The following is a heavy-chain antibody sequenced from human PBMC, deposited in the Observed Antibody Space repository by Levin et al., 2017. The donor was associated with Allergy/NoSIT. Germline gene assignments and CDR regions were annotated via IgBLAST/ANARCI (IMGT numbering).Heavy chain of an antibody. J-gene: IGHJ4*02. CDR2: IAPSGGTT. V-gene: IGHV1-46*01. CDR3: ARGPPTPRGDY. CDR1: GYSFTDFY. Sequence: EASVKVSCKSSGYSFTDFYIYWVRQAPGQGLEWMGLIAPSGGTTIFAQKFQGRVTMTGDTSTSTVYMDLSSLTSDDTAVYYCARGPPTPRGDYWGQGTLVTVSS.